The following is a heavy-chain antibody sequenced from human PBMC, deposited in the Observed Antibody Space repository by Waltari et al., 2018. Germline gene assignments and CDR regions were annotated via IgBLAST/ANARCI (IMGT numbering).Heavy chain of an antibody. CDR2: ITSDGSGV. Sequence: EVQLVESGGGLVQPGGSLRLSCAASGFTFSNFYMHWVRQAPGKGLVWVSRITSDGSGVGYADSVRGRFTISRDNAKNTLYLQMNSLRVEDTAVYYCVRVEPASNRWYFEHWGQGAPVTVSS. CDR3: VRVEPASNRWYFEH. V-gene: IGHV3-74*01. J-gene: IGHJ4*02. D-gene: IGHD2-2*01. CDR1: GFTFSNFY.